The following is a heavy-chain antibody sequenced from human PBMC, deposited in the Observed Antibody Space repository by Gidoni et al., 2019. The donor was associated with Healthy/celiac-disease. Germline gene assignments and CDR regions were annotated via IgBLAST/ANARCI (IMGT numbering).Heavy chain of an antibody. V-gene: IGHV3-30-3*01. J-gene: IGHJ4*02. D-gene: IGHD3-10*01. CDR2: MSYDGSNR. CDR1: GFTFSSYA. Sequence: QVQLLASGGGVVQPGRSLSLSCAVSGFTFSSYAMHWVRQAPGKGLEWVAVMSYDGSNRHYADSVKGRFTISRDNSKNTLYLQMNSLRAEDTAVYYCARSDGISMVRGADYWGQGTLVTVSS. CDR3: ARSDGISMVRGADY.